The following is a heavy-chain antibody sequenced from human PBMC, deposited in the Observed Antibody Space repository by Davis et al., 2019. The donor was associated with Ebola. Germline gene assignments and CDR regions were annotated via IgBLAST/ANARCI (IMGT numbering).Heavy chain of an antibody. V-gene: IGHV3-23*01. CDR2: ISGSGGSP. D-gene: IGHD3-3*01. CDR3: AKAYSPSGAFLEWLDYYYYGMDV. J-gene: IGHJ6*02. CDR1: GFTFSSYA. Sequence: GESLKISCAASGFTFSSYAMHWVRQAPGKGLEWVSPISGSGGSPYYADSVKGRFTISRDNSKNTLYLQMNSLRAEDTAVYYCAKAYSPSGAFLEWLDYYYYGMDVWGQGTTVTVSS.